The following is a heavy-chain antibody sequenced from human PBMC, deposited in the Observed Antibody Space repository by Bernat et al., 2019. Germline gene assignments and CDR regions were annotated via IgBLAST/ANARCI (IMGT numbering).Heavy chain of an antibody. CDR3: ARDSID. CDR1: GFTVSSNY. V-gene: IGHV3-66*01. CDR2: IYSCGST. J-gene: IGHJ4*02. Sequence: VQLVESGGGLVKPGGSLRLSCAASGFTVSSNYMSWVRQAPGKGLEWVSVIYSCGSTYYADSVKGRFTISRDNSKNTMYLQMNSLRSEDTAVYYCARDSIDWGQGTLVTVSS. D-gene: IGHD2-15*01.